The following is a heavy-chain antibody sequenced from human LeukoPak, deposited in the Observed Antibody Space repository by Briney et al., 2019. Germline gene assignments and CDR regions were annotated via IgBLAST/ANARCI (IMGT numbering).Heavy chain of an antibody. CDR2: IYWDDDK. Sequence: SGPALVNPTQTLTLTCTFSGFSLSTSGVGVGWIRQPPGKALEWLALIYWDDDKRYSPSLKSRLTITKDTSKNQVVLTMTNMDPVDTATYYCAHRPSIAAAGLFDYWGQGTLVTVSS. V-gene: IGHV2-5*02. J-gene: IGHJ4*02. CDR3: AHRPSIAAAGLFDY. D-gene: IGHD6-13*01. CDR1: GFSLSTSGVG.